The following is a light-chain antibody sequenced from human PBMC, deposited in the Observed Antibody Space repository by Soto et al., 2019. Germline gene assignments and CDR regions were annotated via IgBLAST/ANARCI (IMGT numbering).Light chain of an antibody. J-gene: IGLJ1*01. CDR3: SSYTSSSTLDYV. CDR1: SSDVGGYNY. V-gene: IGLV2-14*01. CDR2: EVS. Sequence: QSALTQPASVSGSPGQSIAISCTGTSSDVGGYNYVSWYQHHPGKAPQLMIYEVSNRPSGVSNRFSGSKSGNTASLTISGLQAEDEADYYCSSYTSSSTLDYVFGTGTKLTVL.